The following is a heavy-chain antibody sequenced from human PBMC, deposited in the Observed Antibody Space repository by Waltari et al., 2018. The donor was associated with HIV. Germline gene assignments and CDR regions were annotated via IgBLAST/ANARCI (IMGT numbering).Heavy chain of an antibody. V-gene: IGHV3-33*01. CDR1: GFTFSTYG. Sequence: QVQLVESGGGVVQPGRSLRLSCAASGFTFSTYGMHWVRQAPGKGLEWVAGIWYDGINKYYADSVKGRLTISRDNSKNTVYLQINRLRAEDTAVYYCAREGHYYGSGRFGGDYWGQGTLVTVSS. D-gene: IGHD3-10*01. J-gene: IGHJ4*02. CDR2: IWYDGINK. CDR3: AREGHYYGSGRFGGDY.